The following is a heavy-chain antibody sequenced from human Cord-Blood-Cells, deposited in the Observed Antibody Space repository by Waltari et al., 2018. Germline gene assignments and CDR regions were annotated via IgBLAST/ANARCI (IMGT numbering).Heavy chain of an antibody. CDR2: IYYSGST. CDR1: GGSISSSSYY. V-gene: IGHV4-39*01. Sequence: QLQLQESGPGMVKPSETLSLTCTVSGGSISSSSYYWGWTRPPTGKGLEWIGSIYYSGSTYYNPSLTSRVTISVDTSKNQFSLKLSSVTAADTAVYYCAKYSSGWYWYFDLWGRGTLVTVSS. D-gene: IGHD6-19*01. CDR3: AKYSSGWYWYFDL. J-gene: IGHJ2*01.